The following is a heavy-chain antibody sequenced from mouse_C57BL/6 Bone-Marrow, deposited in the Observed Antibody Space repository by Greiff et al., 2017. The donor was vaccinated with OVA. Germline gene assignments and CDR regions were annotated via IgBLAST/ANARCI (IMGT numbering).Heavy chain of an antibody. Sequence: QVQLQQPGAELVKPGASVKLSCKASGYTFTSYWMHWVKQRPGRGLEWIGRIDPSSGGTKYNEKFKSKATLTVDKSSSTAYMQLSSLTSEDSAVYDCANKDPSCNSDDYAMDYWGQGTSVTVSS. CDR2: IDPSSGGT. V-gene: IGHV1-72*01. CDR3: ANKDPSCNSDDYAMDY. CDR1: GYTFTSYW. J-gene: IGHJ4*01.